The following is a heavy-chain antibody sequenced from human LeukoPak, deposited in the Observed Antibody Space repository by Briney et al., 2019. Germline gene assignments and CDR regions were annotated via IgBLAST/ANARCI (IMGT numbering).Heavy chain of an antibody. J-gene: IGHJ4*02. CDR3: SREIYGRFDF. CDR2: INAYNGNT. D-gene: IGHD4-17*01. V-gene: IGHV1-18*01. CDR1: GYTLTELS. Sequence: ASVKVSCKVSGYTLTELSMHWVRQAPGLGLEWMGLINAYNGNTNYAQNFQGRVTMTTDTSTTTAYMELRSLRSDDTAVYYCSREIYGRFDFWGQGTLVTVSS.